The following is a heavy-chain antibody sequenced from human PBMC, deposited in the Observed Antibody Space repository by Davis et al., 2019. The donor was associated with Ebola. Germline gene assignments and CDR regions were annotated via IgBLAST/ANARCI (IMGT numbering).Heavy chain of an antibody. CDR3: ATLRRAITGFDDGYDI. J-gene: IGHJ3*02. Sequence: PGGSLRLSCQTSGYTFTIYWIAWVRQMPGKGLEWMGIIYPGDSDIRYSPSFRGQVTISADNSIKTAFLQWSSLKASDTAIYYCATLRRAITGFDDGYDIWGQGTMVTVSS. CDR2: IYPGDSDI. V-gene: IGHV5-51*01. D-gene: IGHD5-24*01. CDR1: GYTFTIYW.